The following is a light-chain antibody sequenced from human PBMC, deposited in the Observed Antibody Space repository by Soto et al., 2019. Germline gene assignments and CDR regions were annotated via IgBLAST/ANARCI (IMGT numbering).Light chain of an antibody. Sequence: EIVLTQPPGTLSLSPGERATLSCRASPSVSSSYLAWYQQKSGQAPRLLVYGASSRATGIPDRFSGSESGTDFTLTISRLEPEDCAVYYCQRYDSSPYTFGQGTKVDIK. CDR3: QRYDSSPYT. J-gene: IGKJ2*01. CDR2: GAS. V-gene: IGKV3-20*01. CDR1: PSVSSSY.